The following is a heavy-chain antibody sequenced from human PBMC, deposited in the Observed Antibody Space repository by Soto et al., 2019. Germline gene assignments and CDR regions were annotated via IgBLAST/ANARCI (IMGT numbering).Heavy chain of an antibody. J-gene: IGHJ6*01. CDR3: ARGLTPSYDFWCVYSLSGPPPYYYYYELDV. D-gene: IGHD3-3*01. CDR2: IYSGGST. Sequence: PGGSLRLSCAASGFTVSSHYMSWLRQAPGKGLEWVSVIYSGGSTYYADYVKGRFTISSDNSKNTLYLQLNNLRAEDTAVYYCARGLTPSYDFWCVYSLSGPPPYYYYYELDVRGKGTTGNGFS. CDR1: GFTVSSHY. V-gene: IGHV3-66*01.